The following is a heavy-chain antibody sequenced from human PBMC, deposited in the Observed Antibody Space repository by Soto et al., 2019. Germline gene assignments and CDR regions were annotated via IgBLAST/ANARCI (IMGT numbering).Heavy chain of an antibody. D-gene: IGHD3-10*01. Sequence: GWSLRLSCAASGFTFSSYSMNWVRQAPGKGLEWVSSISSSSSYIYYADSVKGRFTISRDNAKNSLYLQMNSLRAEDTAVYYCARVIIRHAGMDVWGQGTTVTVSS. CDR3: ARVIIRHAGMDV. J-gene: IGHJ6*02. CDR2: ISSSSSYI. V-gene: IGHV3-21*01. CDR1: GFTFSSYS.